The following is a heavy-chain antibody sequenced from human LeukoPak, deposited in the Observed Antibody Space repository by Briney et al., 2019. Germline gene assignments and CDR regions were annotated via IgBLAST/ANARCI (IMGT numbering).Heavy chain of an antibody. CDR2: ISSSGSYI. V-gene: IGHV3-21*01. D-gene: IGHD3-9*01. Sequence: GGSLRLSCAASGFTFSSYSMNWVRQAPGKGLEWVSSISSSGSYIYYADSVKGRFTISRDNAKNSLYLQMNSLRAEDTAVYYCARTGRYFDWPRPLDYWGQGTLVTVSS. CDR1: GFTFSSYS. J-gene: IGHJ4*02. CDR3: ARTGRYFDWPRPLDY.